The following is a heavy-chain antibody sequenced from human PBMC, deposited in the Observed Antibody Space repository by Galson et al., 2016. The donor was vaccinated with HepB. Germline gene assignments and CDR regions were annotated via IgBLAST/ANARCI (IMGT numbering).Heavy chain of an antibody. J-gene: IGHJ4*02. Sequence: SLRLSCAASGLTFNDYYMTWIRQAPGKGLEWVSYISGSGAFTNYADTVKGRFTISRDNAKNSLYLQMNSLRAEDTAVYYCAREGRGSDSNYFDYWGRGTLVTVSS. CDR3: AREGRGSDSNYFDY. V-gene: IGHV3-11*06. D-gene: IGHD5-12*01. CDR2: ISGSGAFT. CDR1: GLTFNDYY.